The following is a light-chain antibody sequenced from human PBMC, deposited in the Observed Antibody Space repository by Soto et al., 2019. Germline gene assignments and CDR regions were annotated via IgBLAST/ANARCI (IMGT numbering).Light chain of an antibody. CDR3: LLSYSGSRV. CDR2: DTS. CDR1: TGAVTSGHY. V-gene: IGLV7-46*01. Sequence: QAVVTQEPSLTVSPGGTVTLTCGSNTGAVTSGHYPYWFQQKPGQAPRTLVYDTSNKHSWTPARFSGSLLGGKAALTLSGAQPEEEADYYCLLSYSGSRVFGGGTKVTVL. J-gene: IGLJ3*02.